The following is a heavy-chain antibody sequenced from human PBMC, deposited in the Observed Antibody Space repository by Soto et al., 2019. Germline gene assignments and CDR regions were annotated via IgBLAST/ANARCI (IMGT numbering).Heavy chain of an antibody. D-gene: IGHD3-16*01. J-gene: IGHJ5*02. Sequence: SETLSLTCGVSGYSITSGFYRGWVRQSPGKGLEWIGTISYSAKTFYNPSLASRFSMAVDSSKNQFSLRLTSVTAADTALYYCTRGAGAPWVRFDAWGRGILVTV. V-gene: IGHV4-38-2*01. CDR3: TRGAGAPWVRFDA. CDR2: ISYSAKT. CDR1: GYSITSGFY.